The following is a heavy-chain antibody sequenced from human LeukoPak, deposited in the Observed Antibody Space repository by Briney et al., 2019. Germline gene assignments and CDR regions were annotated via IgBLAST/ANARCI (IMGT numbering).Heavy chain of an antibody. J-gene: IGHJ5*02. V-gene: IGHV5-51*01. D-gene: IGHD4-17*01. CDR1: GLRFTSLS. Sequence: GGSLEISWKGSGLRFTSLSIGWAGPLPGEGRGWRGDIFPCDSDTRYSPSFQGQVTISADKSISTAYLQWSSLKASDTAMYYCARRLGVDYGEIWFDPWGQGTLVTVSS. CDR3: ARRLGVDYGEIWFDP. CDR2: IFPCDSDT.